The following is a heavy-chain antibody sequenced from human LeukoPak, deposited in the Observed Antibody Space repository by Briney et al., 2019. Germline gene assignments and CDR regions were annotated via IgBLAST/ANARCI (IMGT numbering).Heavy chain of an antibody. J-gene: IGHJ6*04. V-gene: IGHV3-9*01. CDR3: AELGITMIGGV. D-gene: IGHD3-10*02. CDR2: ISWNSGSI. Sequence: PGRSLRLSCAAFGFTFDDYAMHWVRQAPGKGLEWVSGISWNSGSIGYADSVKGRFTISRDNAKNSLYLQMNSLRAEDTAVYYCAELGITMIGGVWGKGTTVTISS. CDR1: GFTFDDYA.